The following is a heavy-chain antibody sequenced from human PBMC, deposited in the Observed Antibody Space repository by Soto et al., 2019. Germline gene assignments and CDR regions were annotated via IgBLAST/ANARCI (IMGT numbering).Heavy chain of an antibody. J-gene: IGHJ6*02. V-gene: IGHV1-69*13. D-gene: IGHD6-19*01. CDR2: IIPIFGTA. CDR3: ARAYSSGWYDYYYGMDV. Sequence: SVKVSCKASGGTFSSYAISWVRQAPGQGLESMGGIIPIFGTANYAQKFQGRVTITADESTSTAYMELSSLRSEDTAVYYCARAYSSGWYDYYYGMDVWGQGTTVTAP. CDR1: GGTFSSYA.